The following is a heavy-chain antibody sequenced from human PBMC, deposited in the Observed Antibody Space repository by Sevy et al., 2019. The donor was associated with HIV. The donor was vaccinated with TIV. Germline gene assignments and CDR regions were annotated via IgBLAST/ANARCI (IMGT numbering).Heavy chain of an antibody. V-gene: IGHV3-53*01. CDR2: IYSDDST. D-gene: IGHD6-13*01. CDR3: ATGIAAAGHSFDY. Sequence: GGSLRLSCAASGFTVSSNYMSWVRQAPGKGLEWVSVIYSDDSTYYVDSVKGRLTISRDNSKNTLYLQMNSLRAEDTAVYYCATGIAAAGHSFDYWGQGTLVTVSS. J-gene: IGHJ4*02. CDR1: GFTVSSNY.